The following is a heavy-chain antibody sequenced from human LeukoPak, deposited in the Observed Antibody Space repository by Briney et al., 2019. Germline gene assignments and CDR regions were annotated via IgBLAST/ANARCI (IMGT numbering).Heavy chain of an antibody. V-gene: IGHV3-30*04. CDR2: LSSDGNTK. J-gene: IGHJ5*02. Sequence: GGSLRLSCAASGFTFSSYAMHWVRQAPGKGLEWVAVLSSDGNTKFYVDSVRGRFTISRDNSKNTLSLQMDSLSADDTAVYYCARDYYSSSGSIYNWFDPWGQGTLVTVSS. D-gene: IGHD3-10*01. CDR3: ARDYYSSSGSIYNWFDP. CDR1: GFTFSSYA.